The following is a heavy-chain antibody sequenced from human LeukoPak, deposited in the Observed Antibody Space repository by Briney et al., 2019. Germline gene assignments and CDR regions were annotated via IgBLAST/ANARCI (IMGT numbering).Heavy chain of an antibody. Sequence: PGGFLRLSCAASGFSFSSYSMNWVRQAPGKGLEWVSYISSSSISIYYADSVKGRFTISRDNSKNTLYLQMNTLRAEDTAVYYCARAESSNWYWYFDLWGRGTLVTVSS. CDR1: GFSFSSYS. CDR3: ARAESSNWYWYFDL. D-gene: IGHD6-13*01. J-gene: IGHJ2*01. V-gene: IGHV3-48*01. CDR2: ISSSSISI.